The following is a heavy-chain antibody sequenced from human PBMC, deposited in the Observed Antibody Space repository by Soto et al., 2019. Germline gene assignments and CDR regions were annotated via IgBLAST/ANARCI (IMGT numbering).Heavy chain of an antibody. J-gene: IGHJ6*02. V-gene: IGHV1-46*04. D-gene: IGHD1-20*01. CDR2: IKPSGGST. Sequence: QVQLVQSGAEVKKSGASVKVSCKASGYTFTSHYIQWVRQAPGQGLEWLGMIKPSGGSTTYAEKLQGRVTMSRNTFMSTVYMEPSSLTSEDTAVYYCARDSGMRADNHFYGVDVWGQGTTVIVSS. CDR1: GYTFTSHY. CDR3: ARDSGMRADNHFYGVDV.